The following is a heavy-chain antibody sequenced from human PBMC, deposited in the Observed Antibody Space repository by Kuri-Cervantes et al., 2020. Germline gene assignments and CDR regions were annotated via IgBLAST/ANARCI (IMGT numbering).Heavy chain of an antibody. CDR1: GYSISSGDY. CDR3: ARNYGDYPHDAFDI. D-gene: IGHD4-17*01. V-gene: IGHV4-38-2*01. Sequence: SETLSLTCAVSGYSISSGDYWSWIRQPPGKGLEWIGEINHSGSTNYNPSLKSRVTISVDTSKNQFSLKLSSVTAADTAVYYCARNYGDYPHDAFDIWGQGTMVTVSS. CDR2: INHSGST. J-gene: IGHJ3*02.